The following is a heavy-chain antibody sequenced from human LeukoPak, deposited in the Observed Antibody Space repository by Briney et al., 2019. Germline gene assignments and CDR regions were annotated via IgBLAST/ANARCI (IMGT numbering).Heavy chain of an antibody. V-gene: IGHV3-21*01. Sequence: GSLRLSCAASGFTFSSYSMNWVRQAPGKGLEWVSSISTSSNYIYYADSVKGRFTISRDNAKNSLYLQMNSLRAEDTAVYYCARGDSSDYWGQGTLVTVSS. J-gene: IGHJ4*02. CDR1: GFTFSSYS. CDR3: ARGDSSDY. D-gene: IGHD3-22*01. CDR2: ISTSSNYI.